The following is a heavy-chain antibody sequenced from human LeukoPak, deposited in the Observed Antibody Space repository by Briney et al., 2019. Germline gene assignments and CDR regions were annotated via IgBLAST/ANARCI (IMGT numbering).Heavy chain of an antibody. CDR2: INHSGST. CDR3: ARRSGWYALRFDY. Sequence: KPSETLSLTCAVYGGSFSGYYWSWIRQPPGKGLEWIGEINHSGSTNYNPSLKSRVTISVDTSKNQFSLKLSSVTAADTAVYYCARRSGWYALRFDYWGQGTLVTVSS. D-gene: IGHD6-19*01. J-gene: IGHJ4*02. CDR1: GGSFSGYY. V-gene: IGHV4-34*01.